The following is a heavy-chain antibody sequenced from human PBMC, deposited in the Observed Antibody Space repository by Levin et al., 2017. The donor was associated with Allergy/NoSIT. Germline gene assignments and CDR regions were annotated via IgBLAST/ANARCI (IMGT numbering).Heavy chain of an antibody. CDR1: GGSVTSTSSY. V-gene: IGHV4-39*01. Sequence: SETLSLTCAVSGGSVTSTSSYWAWIRQPPGKGLEWIGSIYYSGSTYYNPSFLSRVALSVDTSKNQFSVKLTSVTAADTAVYYCARQPRLVFSTNWFDPWGQGTLVTVSS. J-gene: IGHJ5*02. D-gene: IGHD3-16*01. CDR3: ARQPRLVFSTNWFDP. CDR2: IYYSGST.